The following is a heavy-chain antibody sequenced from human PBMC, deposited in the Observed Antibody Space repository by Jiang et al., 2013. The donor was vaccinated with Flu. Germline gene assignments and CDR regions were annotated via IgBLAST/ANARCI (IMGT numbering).Heavy chain of an antibody. Sequence: LLKPSETLSLTCAVYGGSFSGYYWSWIRQPPGKGLEWIGEINHSGSTNYNPSLKSRVTISVDTSKNQFSLKLSSVTAADTAVYYCARVDRGEYYFDYWGQGTLVTVSS. J-gene: IGHJ4*02. V-gene: IGHV4-34*01. CDR1: GGSFSGYY. D-gene: IGHD3/OR15-3a*01. CDR3: ARVDRGEYYFDY. CDR2: INHSGST.